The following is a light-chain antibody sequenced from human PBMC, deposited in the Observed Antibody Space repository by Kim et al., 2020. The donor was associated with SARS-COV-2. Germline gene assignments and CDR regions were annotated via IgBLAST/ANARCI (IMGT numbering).Light chain of an antibody. J-gene: IGKJ4*01. CDR3: HLYGSS. Sequence: LSVSPGERGTLSCRDSQSVSSSYLAWYQQKPGQAPRLLIHGASSRAAGIPDRFSGSGSETDFTLTISRLEPEDFAVYYCHLYGSSFGGGTKVDIK. CDR2: GAS. CDR1: QSVSSSY. V-gene: IGKV3-20*01.